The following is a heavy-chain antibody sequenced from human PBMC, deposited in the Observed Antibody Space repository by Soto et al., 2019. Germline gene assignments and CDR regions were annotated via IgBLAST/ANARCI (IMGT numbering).Heavy chain of an antibody. V-gene: IGHV3-11*06. CDR1: GFTFGDYY. CDR2: ISSSSSSPYI. CDR3: ARDNQGTPLDY. Sequence: GGSLRLSCAASGFTFGDYYMSWVRQAPGKGLEWLSYISSSSSSPYINYADSVKGRFTISRDNTKNSLYLQMNNLRAEDTAVYYCARDNQGTPLDYWGQGTPVTVSS. D-gene: IGHD2-2*01. J-gene: IGHJ4*02.